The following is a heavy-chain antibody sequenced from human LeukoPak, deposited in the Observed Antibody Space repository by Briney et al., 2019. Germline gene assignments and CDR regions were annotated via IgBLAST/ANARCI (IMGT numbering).Heavy chain of an antibody. Sequence: PSETLSLTCTVSGGSISSGGSYWSWIRQHPGKGLEWIGYIYYSGSTYYNPSLKSRVTISVDTSKNQFSLKLSSVTAADTAVYYCARVLYGSGSYYDYYFDYWGQGTLVTVSS. CDR3: ARVLYGSGSYYDYYFDY. CDR2: IYYSGST. V-gene: IGHV4-31*03. J-gene: IGHJ4*02. D-gene: IGHD3-10*01. CDR1: GGSISSGGSY.